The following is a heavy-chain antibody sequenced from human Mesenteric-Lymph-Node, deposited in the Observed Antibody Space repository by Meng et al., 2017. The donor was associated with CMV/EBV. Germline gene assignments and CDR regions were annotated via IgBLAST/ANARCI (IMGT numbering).Heavy chain of an antibody. CDR1: RYTFSSYY. CDR2: TSPSGTST. Sequence: ASVKVSCKASRYTFSSYYIHWVRQAPGQGLEWMAITSPSGTSTTYAQEFQGRVTVTRDTSTSTLYMDLGSLRSEDTAVYYCAREGTTTTAFDLLIPNNWFDPWGQGTLVTVSS. V-gene: IGHV1-46*01. D-gene: IGHD1-26*01. J-gene: IGHJ5*02. CDR3: AREGTTTTAFDLLIPNNWFDP.